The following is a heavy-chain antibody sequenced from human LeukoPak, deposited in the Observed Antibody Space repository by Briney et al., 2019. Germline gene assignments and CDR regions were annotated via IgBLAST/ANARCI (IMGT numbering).Heavy chain of an antibody. J-gene: IGHJ4*02. CDR1: GGSISSYY. Sequence: ASETLSLTFTVSGGSISSYYWSWIRQPPGKGLEWIGYTYYSGSTNYNPSLKSRVTISVDTSKNQFSLKLSSVTAADTAVYYCASYGSGSYYMGFDYWGQGTLVTVSS. CDR2: TYYSGST. CDR3: ASYGSGSYYMGFDY. V-gene: IGHV4-59*01. D-gene: IGHD3-10*01.